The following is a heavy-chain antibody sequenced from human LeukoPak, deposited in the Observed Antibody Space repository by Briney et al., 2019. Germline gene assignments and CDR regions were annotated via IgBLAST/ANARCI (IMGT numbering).Heavy chain of an antibody. D-gene: IGHD5-24*01. CDR3: ARDGYNRGPLRFDY. V-gene: IGHV3-21*01. J-gene: IGHJ4*02. CDR1: RFTFSSYS. CDR2: ISSSGSYI. Sequence: NPGGSLRLSCAASRFTFSSYSMNWVRQAPGKGLEWVSSISSSGSYIYYADSVKGRFTISRDNAKNSLYLQMNSLRAEDTAVYYCARDGYNRGPLRFDYWGQGTLVTVSS.